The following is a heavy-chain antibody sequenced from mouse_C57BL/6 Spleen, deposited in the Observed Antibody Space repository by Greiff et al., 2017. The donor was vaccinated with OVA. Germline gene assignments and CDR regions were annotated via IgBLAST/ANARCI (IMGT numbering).Heavy chain of an antibody. CDR1: GFTFSSYA. Sequence: EVQRVESGGGLVKPGGSLKLSCAASGFTFSSYAMSWVRQTPEKRLEWVATISDGGSYTYYPDNVKGRFTISRDNAKNNLYLQMSHLKSEDTAMYYCARGGLVLRQWGYAMDYWGQGTSVTVSS. CDR2: ISDGGSYT. D-gene: IGHD1-1*01. CDR3: ARGGLVLRQWGYAMDY. V-gene: IGHV5-4*01. J-gene: IGHJ4*01.